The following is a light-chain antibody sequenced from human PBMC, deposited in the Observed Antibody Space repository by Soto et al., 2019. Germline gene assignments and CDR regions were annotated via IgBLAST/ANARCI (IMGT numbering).Light chain of an antibody. V-gene: IGKV3-15*01. Sequence: EMVMTQSPATLSVSPGDGATLSCRASQSVGSNLAWFQQKPGQAPRLLIYGASTRATGIPARFSGSGSGTEFTLTISSLQSEDFAVYYCQQSYNWPRPFGQGTKLEIK. CDR2: GAS. CDR1: QSVGSN. J-gene: IGKJ2*01. CDR3: QQSYNWPRP.